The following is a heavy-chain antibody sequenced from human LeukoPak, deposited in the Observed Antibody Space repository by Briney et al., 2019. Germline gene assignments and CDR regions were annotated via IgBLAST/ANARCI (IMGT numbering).Heavy chain of an antibody. J-gene: IGHJ4*02. CDR3: ARLDMIVVVTFDY. CDR2: IYYSGST. Sequence: SETLFLTCTVSGGSNRSSSYYWGWIRQPPGKGLEWIGSIYYSGSTYYNPSLKSRVTISVDTSKNQFSLKLSSVTAADTAVYYCARLDMIVVVTFDYWGQGTLVTLSS. V-gene: IGHV4-39*01. D-gene: IGHD3-22*01. CDR1: GGSNRSSSYY.